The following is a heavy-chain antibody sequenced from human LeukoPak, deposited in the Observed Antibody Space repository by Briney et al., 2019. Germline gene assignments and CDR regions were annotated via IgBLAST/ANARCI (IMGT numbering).Heavy chain of an antibody. CDR3: ARDRNLMVRGVIPFDY. Sequence: SVKVSCKASGGTFSSYAISWVRQAPGQGLEWMGRIIPILGIANYAQKFQGRVTITADKSTSTAHMELSSLRSEDTAVYYCARDRNLMVRGVIPFDYWGQGTLVTVSS. V-gene: IGHV1-69*04. J-gene: IGHJ4*02. CDR1: GGTFSSYA. CDR2: IIPILGIA. D-gene: IGHD3-10*01.